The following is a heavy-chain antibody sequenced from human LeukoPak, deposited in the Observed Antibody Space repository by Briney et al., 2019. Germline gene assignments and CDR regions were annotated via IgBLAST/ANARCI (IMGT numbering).Heavy chain of an antibody. CDR2: IIPIFGTA. D-gene: IGHD5-12*01. CDR3: ARGYSGYDFRPNYYYYYMDV. CDR1: GGTFSSYA. V-gene: IGHV1-69*06. Sequence: SVKVSCKASGGTFSSYAIGWVRQAPGQGLEWMGGIIPIFGTANYAQKFQGRVTITADKSTSTAYMELSSLRSEDTAVYYCARGYSGYDFRPNYYYYYMDVWGKGTTVTVSS. J-gene: IGHJ6*03.